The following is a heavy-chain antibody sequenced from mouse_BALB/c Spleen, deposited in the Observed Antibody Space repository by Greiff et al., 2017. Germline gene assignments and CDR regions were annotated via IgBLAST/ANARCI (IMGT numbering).Heavy chain of an antibody. CDR1: GDSFTSCY. CDR3: ARSRFMDY. J-gene: IGHJ4*01. V-gene: IGHV3-8*02. CDR2: ISYSGST. D-gene: IGHD1-1*01. Sequence: DVQLQESGPSLVQPSQTLSLTCSVTGDSFTSCYWNWIRKFPGNKLEYMGYISYSGSTYYNPSFISRISITRDTSKNQYYLQLNSVTTEDTATYYCARSRFMDYWGQGTSVTVSS.